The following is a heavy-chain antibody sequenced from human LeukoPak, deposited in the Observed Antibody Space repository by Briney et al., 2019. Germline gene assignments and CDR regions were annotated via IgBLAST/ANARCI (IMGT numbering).Heavy chain of an antibody. CDR1: GGSISSCY. CDR3: ARASGHYRSFDY. D-gene: IGHD3-22*01. CDR2: TYYSGST. V-gene: IGHV4-59*01. J-gene: IGHJ4*02. Sequence: PSETLSLTCTVSGGSISSCYWSWIRQPPGKGLEWNGYTYYSGSTNYNASLKSRVTISVDTSKNQFSLNLTSVTAADTAVYYCARASGHYRSFDYWGQGTLVTVSS.